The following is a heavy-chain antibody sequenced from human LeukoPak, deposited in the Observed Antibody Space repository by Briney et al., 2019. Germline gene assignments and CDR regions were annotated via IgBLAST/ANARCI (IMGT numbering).Heavy chain of an antibody. D-gene: IGHD3-9*01. V-gene: IGHV3-23*01. J-gene: IGHJ6*03. CDR2: ISDSGGST. CDR3: AHLDVLRYFDWPSQVHYYMDV. CDR1: GFTFSNYA. Sequence: PGGSLRLSCAASGFTFSNYAMSWVRQAPGKGLEWVSTISDSGGSTYYADSVNGRFTISRDNSKNTLYLQMNSLRAEDTAVYYCAHLDVLRYFDWPSQVHYYMDVWGKGTTVTISS.